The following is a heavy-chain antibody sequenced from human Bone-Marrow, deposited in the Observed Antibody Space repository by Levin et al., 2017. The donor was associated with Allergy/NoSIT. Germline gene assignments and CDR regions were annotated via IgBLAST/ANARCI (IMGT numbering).Heavy chain of an antibody. V-gene: IGHV4-61*01. CDR2: IYHSGST. J-gene: IGHJ4*02. Sequence: NPSETLSLTCTVSGGSVSSGSYYWSWIRQPPGKGLEWIAYIYHSGSTKYNPSLKSRVTISLDTSRNQFSLRLTSLTAADTADYYCARGSYFGGLSFDCWGKGTLVTVSS. CDR1: GGSVSSGSYY. CDR3: ARGSYFGGLSFDC. D-gene: IGHD4-23*01.